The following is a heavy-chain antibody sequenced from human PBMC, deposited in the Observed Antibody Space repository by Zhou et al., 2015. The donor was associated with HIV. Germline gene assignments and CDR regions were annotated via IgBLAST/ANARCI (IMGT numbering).Heavy chain of an antibody. CDR1: GGTFSSYA. CDR2: IIPIFGTA. Sequence: QVQLVQSGAEVKKPGSSVKVSCKASGGTFSSYAISWVRQAPGQGLEWMGGIIPIFGTANYAQKFQGRVTITADKSTSTAYMELSSLRSEDTAVYYCARDRSGGDYGDSVGAFVYLGPKGRIGHRLF. D-gene: IGHD4-17*01. J-gene: IGHJ3*02. CDR3: ARDRSGGDYGDSVGAFVY. V-gene: IGHV1-69*06.